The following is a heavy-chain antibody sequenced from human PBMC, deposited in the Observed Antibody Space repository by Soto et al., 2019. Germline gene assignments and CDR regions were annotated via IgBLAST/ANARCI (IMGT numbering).Heavy chain of an antibody. CDR3: ARDTRSFGVVIIHYYYYYGMDV. Sequence: EVQLLESGGGLVQPGGSLRLSCAASKFTFRHHAMSWVRQAPGKGLEWVSLISGSGDSTYYADSVKGRFTVSRDNSNNQLYLQMNSLRAEDTAVYYCARDTRSFGVVIIHYYYYYGMDVWGQGTTVTVSS. D-gene: IGHD3-3*01. CDR2: ISGSGDST. V-gene: IGHV3-23*01. CDR1: KFTFRHHA. J-gene: IGHJ6*02.